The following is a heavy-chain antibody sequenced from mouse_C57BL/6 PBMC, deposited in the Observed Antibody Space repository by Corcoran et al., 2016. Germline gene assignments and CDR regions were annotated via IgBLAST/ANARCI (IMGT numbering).Heavy chain of an antibody. J-gene: IGHJ1*03. V-gene: IGHV1-9*01. CDR1: GYTFTGYW. D-gene: IGHD1-1*01. CDR3: ARRPSYGSSYDWYFDV. Sequence: QVQLQRSGAELMKPGASVKLSCKATGYTFTGYWIEWVKQRPGHGLEWIGEILPGSGSTNYNEKFKGKATFTADTSSNTAYMQLSSLTTEDSAIYYCARRPSYGSSYDWYFDVWGTGTTVTVSS. CDR2: ILPGSGST.